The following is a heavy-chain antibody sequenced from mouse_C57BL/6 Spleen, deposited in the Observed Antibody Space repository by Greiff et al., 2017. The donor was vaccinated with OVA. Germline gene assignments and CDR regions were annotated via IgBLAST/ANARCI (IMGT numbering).Heavy chain of an antibody. Sequence: QVQLKESGTELVKPGASVKLSCKASGYTFTSYWMHWVKQRPGQGLEWIGNINPSNGGTNYNEKFKSKATLTVDKSSSTAYMQLSSLTSEDSAVYYCAREGIYYYGSSPYYFDYWGQGTTLTVSS. CDR1: GYTFTSYW. J-gene: IGHJ2*01. CDR2: INPSNGGT. D-gene: IGHD1-1*01. CDR3: AREGIYYYGSSPYYFDY. V-gene: IGHV1-53*01.